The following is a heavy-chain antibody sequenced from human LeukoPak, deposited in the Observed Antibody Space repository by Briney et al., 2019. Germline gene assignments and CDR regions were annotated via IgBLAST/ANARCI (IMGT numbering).Heavy chain of an antibody. D-gene: IGHD6-13*01. CDR3: ARGGLISSSWYSARSYFDY. CDR2: INWNGGNT. Sequence: PGESLRLSCAASGFTFDHFGMTWVRQAPGKGLEWVSSINWNGGNTNYADSVEGRFTISRDNAKNSLYLQMNSLRAEDTAVYYCARGGLISSSWYSARSYFDYWGQGTLVTVSS. V-gene: IGHV3-20*04. J-gene: IGHJ4*02. CDR1: GFTFDHFG.